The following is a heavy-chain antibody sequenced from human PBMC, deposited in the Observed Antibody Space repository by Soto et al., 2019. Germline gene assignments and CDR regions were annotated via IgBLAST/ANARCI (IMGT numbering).Heavy chain of an antibody. CDR2: ISSSSSYI. V-gene: IGHV3-21*01. CDR1: GFTFSSYS. J-gene: IGHJ2*01. Sequence: EVQLVESGGGLVKPGGSLRLSCAASGFTFSSYSMNWVRQAPGKGLEWVSSISSSSSYIYYADSVKGRFTISRDNAKNSLYLQMNSLRAEDTAVYYCARDWPWTVTPRYFDLWGRGTLVTVSS. D-gene: IGHD4-17*01. CDR3: ARDWPWTVTPRYFDL.